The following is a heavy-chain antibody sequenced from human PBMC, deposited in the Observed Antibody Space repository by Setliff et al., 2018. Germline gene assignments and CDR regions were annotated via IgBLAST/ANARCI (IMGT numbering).Heavy chain of an antibody. CDR3: AKDLPAMVREIMYYYYGMDV. V-gene: IGHV3-74*01. CDR1: GFTFSSHW. CDR2: INNDGSST. J-gene: IGHJ6*02. Sequence: GGSLRLSCAAAGFTFSSHWMHWVHQAPGKRLMWVSRINNDGSSTTYEDPVKGRFTISRDNSKNTLYLQMNSLRAEDTAVYYCAKDLPAMVREIMYYYYGMDVWGQGTTVTVSS. D-gene: IGHD3-10*01.